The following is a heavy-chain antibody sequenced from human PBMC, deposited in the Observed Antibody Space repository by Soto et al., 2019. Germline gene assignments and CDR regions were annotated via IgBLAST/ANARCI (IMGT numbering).Heavy chain of an antibody. V-gene: IGHV4-31*03. Sequence: SETLSLTCPVSGGSISSGGYYWSWIRQHPGKGLEWIGYIYYSGSTYYNPSLKSRVTISVDTSKNQFSLKLSSVTAADTAVYYCARRGSSWPDAFDIWGQGTMVTVS. D-gene: IGHD6-13*01. J-gene: IGHJ3*02. CDR2: IYYSGST. CDR3: ARRGSSWPDAFDI. CDR1: GGSISSGGYY.